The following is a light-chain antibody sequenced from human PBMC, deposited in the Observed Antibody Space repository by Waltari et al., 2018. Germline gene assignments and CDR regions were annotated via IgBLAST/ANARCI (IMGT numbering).Light chain of an antibody. CDR1: QTTLRY. J-gene: IGKJ4*01. CDR2: SAS. Sequence: DIQLTQSPSSLSASEGDRVTITCRANQTTLRYLNWYQQKPGKAPKLLIYSASSLQSGVPSRFSGSGFGTDFTLTISSLQPADFATYYCQQSYSTPLTFGGGTKVEI. CDR3: QQSYSTPLT. V-gene: IGKV1-39*01.